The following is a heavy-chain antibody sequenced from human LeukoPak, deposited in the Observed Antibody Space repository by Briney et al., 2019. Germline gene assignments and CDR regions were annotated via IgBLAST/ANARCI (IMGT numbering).Heavy chain of an antibody. CDR3: ARQPITMIGSAFDI. CDR2: IYYSGST. J-gene: IGHJ3*02. Sequence: SETPSLTCTVSGGSISSYYWSWIRQPPGKGLEWIGYIYYSGSTNYNPSLKSRVTISVDTSKNQFSLKLSSVTAADTAVYYRARQPITMIGSAFDIWGQGTMVTVSS. CDR1: GGSISSYY. D-gene: IGHD3-22*01. V-gene: IGHV4-59*08.